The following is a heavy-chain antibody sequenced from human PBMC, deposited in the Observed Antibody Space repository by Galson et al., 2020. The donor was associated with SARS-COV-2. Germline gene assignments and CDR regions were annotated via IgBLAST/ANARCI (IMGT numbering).Heavy chain of an antibody. V-gene: IGHV4-61*09. CDR3: ARDGITIFGVVIIGSFDI. J-gene: IGHJ3*02. Sequence: LRLSCTVSGGSISSNNYYWSWIRQPAGKGLEWIGHVYTSGSTNYNPSLKSRVTISIDTSKNQFSLKLSSVTAADTAVYYCARDGITIFGVVIIGSFDIWGQGTMVTVSS. CDR2: VYTSGST. CDR1: GGSISSNNYY. D-gene: IGHD3-3*01.